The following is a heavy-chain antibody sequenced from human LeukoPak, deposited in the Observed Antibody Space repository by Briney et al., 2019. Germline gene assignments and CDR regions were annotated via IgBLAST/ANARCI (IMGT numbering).Heavy chain of an antibody. D-gene: IGHD5-12*01. CDR1: GFTFSSYG. J-gene: IGHJ6*03. CDR3: AKSYSGYDWAGSYYYYYMDV. CDR2: ISYDGSNK. Sequence: GGSLRLSCAASGFTFSSYGMHWVRQAPGKGLEWVAVISYDGSNKYYADSVKGRFTIFRDNSKNTLYLQMNSLRAEDTAVYYCAKSYSGYDWAGSYYYYYMDVWGKGTTVTVSS. V-gene: IGHV3-30*18.